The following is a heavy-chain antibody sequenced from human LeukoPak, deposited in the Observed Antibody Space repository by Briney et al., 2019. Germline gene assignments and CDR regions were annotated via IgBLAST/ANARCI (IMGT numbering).Heavy chain of an antibody. CDR2: MNPNSGNT. Sequence: ASVKVSCKASGYTFTSYDINWVRQATGQGLEWMGWMNPNSGNTGYAQKFQGRVTMTRNTSISTAYMELSSLGSEDTAVYYCARGHWAGIVGATDYWGQGTLVTVSS. CDR3: ARGHWAGIVGATDY. D-gene: IGHD1-26*01. V-gene: IGHV1-8*01. J-gene: IGHJ4*02. CDR1: GYTFTSYD.